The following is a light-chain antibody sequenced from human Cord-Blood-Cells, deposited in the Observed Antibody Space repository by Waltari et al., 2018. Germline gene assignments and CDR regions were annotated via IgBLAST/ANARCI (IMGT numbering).Light chain of an antibody. J-gene: IGLJ3*02. Sequence: QSALTQPASVSGAPGKAITISRTGTSSDVGGYKHGSWYQQHPGKAPKLMIYDVSNRPSGVSNRFSGSKSGNTASLTISGLQAEDEADYYCSSYTSSITWVFGGGTKLTVL. V-gene: IGLV2-14*01. CDR1: SSDVGGYKH. CDR3: SSYTSSITWV. CDR2: DVS.